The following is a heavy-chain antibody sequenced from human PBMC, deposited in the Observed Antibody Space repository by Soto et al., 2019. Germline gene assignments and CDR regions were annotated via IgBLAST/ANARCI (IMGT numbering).Heavy chain of an antibody. CDR2: ISSSSSYI. CDR3: ARVIRDFYYSNAYYYYYYMDV. J-gene: IGHJ6*03. Sequence: GGSLRLSCAASGFTFSSYSMNWVRQAPGKGLEWVSSISSSSSYIYYADSVKGRFTISRDNAKNSLYLQMNSLRAEDTAVYYCARVIRDFYYSNAYYYYYYMDVWGKGTTVTVSS. D-gene: IGHD4-4*01. V-gene: IGHV3-21*01. CDR1: GFTFSSYS.